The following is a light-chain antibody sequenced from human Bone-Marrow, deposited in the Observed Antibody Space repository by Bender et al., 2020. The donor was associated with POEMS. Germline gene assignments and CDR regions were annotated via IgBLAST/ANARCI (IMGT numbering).Light chain of an antibody. CDR2: KDS. CDR1: VVAKKY. V-gene: IGLV3-25*03. Sequence: SYELTQPSSVSVSPGQTARITCSGDVVAKKYVRWFQQRPGQAPVPVIYKDSQRSSGIPERFSGSSSGTTVTLTISGVQAEDEADYYCQSTDSSGTYEVFGGGTKLTVL. CDR3: QSTDSSGTYEV. J-gene: IGLJ3*02.